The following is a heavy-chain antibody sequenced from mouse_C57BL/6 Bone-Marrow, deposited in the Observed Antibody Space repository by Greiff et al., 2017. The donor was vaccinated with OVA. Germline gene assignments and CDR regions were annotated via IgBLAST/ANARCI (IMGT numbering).Heavy chain of an antibody. Sequence: EVKLQESGGGLVKPGGSLKLSCAASGFTFSSYTMSWVRQTPEKRLEWVATISGGGGNTYYPDSVKGRFTISRDNAKNTLYLQMSSLRSEDTAWYYCASGSTSFAYWGQGTLVTVSA. D-gene: IGHD1-1*01. J-gene: IGHJ3*01. CDR2: ISGGGGNT. CDR1: GFTFSSYT. CDR3: ASGSTSFAY. V-gene: IGHV5-9*01.